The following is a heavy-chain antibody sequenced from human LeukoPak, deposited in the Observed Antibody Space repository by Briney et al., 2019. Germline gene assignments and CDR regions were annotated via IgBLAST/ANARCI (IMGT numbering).Heavy chain of an antibody. CDR1: GGSFSGYY. CDR3: ARGGYCSSTSCYTNGSWVVFFDY. V-gene: IGHV4-34*01. Sequence: SETLSLTCAVYGGSFSGYYWSWIRQPPGKGLEWIGEINHSGSTNYNPSLKSRVTISVDTSKNQFSLKLSSVTAADTAVCYCARGGYCSSTSCYTNGSWVVFFDYWGQGTLVTVSS. D-gene: IGHD2-2*02. J-gene: IGHJ4*02. CDR2: INHSGST.